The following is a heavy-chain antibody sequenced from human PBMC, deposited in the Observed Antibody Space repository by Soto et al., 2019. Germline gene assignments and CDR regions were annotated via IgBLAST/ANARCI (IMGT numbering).Heavy chain of an antibody. CDR2: VIPIFGTA. J-gene: IGHJ5*02. D-gene: IGHD3-22*01. CDR3: ARDMGPSSGYYPYWFST. V-gene: IGHV1-69*12. CDR1: GGTFSSYA. Sequence: QVQLVQSGAEVKKPGSSVKVSCKASGGTFSSYAITLLRQAPGQGLEWMGGVIPIFGTANYAQKFQGRVKTTADESTSTAYMELSSLRSEDTAVYYCARDMGPSSGYYPYWFSTWSQGTLVTVSS.